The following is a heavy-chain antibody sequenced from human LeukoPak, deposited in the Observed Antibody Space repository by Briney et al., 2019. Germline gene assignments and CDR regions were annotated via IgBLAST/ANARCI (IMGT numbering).Heavy chain of an antibody. Sequence: ASVKVSCKASGYTFSTYGIRWVRQAPGQGPEWMGWINTDTGSTYYAQKFQGRVTLTRDTSTSTAYMELRSLTSDDTAIYYCARKILAVHSYNYWGQGTLVTVSS. D-gene: IGHD2-8*02. J-gene: IGHJ4*02. CDR3: ARKILAVHSYNY. CDR2: INTDTGST. V-gene: IGHV1-18*01. CDR1: GYTFSTYG.